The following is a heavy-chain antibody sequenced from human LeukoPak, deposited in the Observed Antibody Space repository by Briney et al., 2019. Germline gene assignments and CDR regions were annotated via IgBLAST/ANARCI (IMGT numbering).Heavy chain of an antibody. D-gene: IGHD3-22*01. V-gene: IGHV3-33*01. CDR2: IWYDGSNK. J-gene: IGHJ4*02. CDR1: GFTFSNYG. CDR3: EREGYYYDSSGYSYYFDY. Sequence: GGSLRLSCAASGFTFSNYGMYWVRQAPGKGLEWVAGIWYDGSNKYYADSVKGRFTISRDNSNNTLYLQMSSLRAEDTAVFYCEREGYYYDSSGYSYYFDYRGQGTLVTVSS.